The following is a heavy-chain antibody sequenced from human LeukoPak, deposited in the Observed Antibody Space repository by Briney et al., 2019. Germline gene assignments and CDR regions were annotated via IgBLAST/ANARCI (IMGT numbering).Heavy chain of an antibody. CDR1: GFTFGDYG. D-gene: IGHD3-10*01. Sequence: GGSLRLSCIASGFTFGDYGMSWVRQAPGKGLEWVGFIRNKAYGGTTEYAASVKDRFTISRDDSKSIAYLQMNSLKTEDTAVYYCTREYYYGSGSYDYWGQGTLVTVSS. CDR2: IRNKAYGGTT. J-gene: IGHJ4*02. V-gene: IGHV3-49*04. CDR3: TREYYYGSGSYDY.